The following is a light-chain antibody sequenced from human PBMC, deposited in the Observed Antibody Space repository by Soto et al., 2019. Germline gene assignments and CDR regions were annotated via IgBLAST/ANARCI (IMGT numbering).Light chain of an antibody. CDR3: QQHTDYTAVT. Sequence: DIQMTQSPSTLSASVGDRVTITCRASQTISSSLAWYQHKPGKAPKLLIFDASTLQTGVPSRFSGSGFGTEFTLTITGLQPDDFSNYYCQQHTDYTAVTFGLGNKLEIK. CDR2: DAS. J-gene: IGKJ2*01. V-gene: IGKV1-5*01. CDR1: QTISSS.